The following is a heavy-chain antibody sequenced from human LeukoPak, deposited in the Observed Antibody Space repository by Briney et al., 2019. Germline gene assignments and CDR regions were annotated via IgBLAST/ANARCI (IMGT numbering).Heavy chain of an antibody. CDR1: GFTFKIYW. J-gene: IGHJ4*02. D-gene: IGHD2-15*01. Sequence: PGGSLRLSCAASGFTFKIYWMSWVRQAPGKGLEWVASIKQDGSEEYYVDSLKGRFTISRDNAKNSLYLQMNSLRAEDTAVYYCARYCSVGSCFDYWGQGTLVTVSS. CDR3: ARYCSVGSCFDY. V-gene: IGHV3-7*04. CDR2: IKQDGSEE.